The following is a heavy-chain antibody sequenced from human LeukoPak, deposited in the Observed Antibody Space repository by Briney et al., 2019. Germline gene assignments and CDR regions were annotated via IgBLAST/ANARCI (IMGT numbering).Heavy chain of an antibody. V-gene: IGHV4-59*12. CDR3: ARGQRLSRIVYAKLDY. Sequence: SETLSLTCTVSGGSISGYYWSWVRQPPGRGLEWIGCISYSGSSNYNPSLRSRVAISIDTSKNQFSLILSSVTAADTAVYYCARGQRLSRIVYAKLDYWGQGTLVTVSS. J-gene: IGHJ4*02. CDR2: ISYSGSS. CDR1: GGSISGYY. D-gene: IGHD2-8*01.